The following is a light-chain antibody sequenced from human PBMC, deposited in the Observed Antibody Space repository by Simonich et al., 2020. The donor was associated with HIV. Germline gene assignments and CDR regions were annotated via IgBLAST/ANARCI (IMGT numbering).Light chain of an antibody. J-gene: IGKJ1*01. CDR2: GAS. CDR1: QSFSSSY. CDR3: QQYGSSPPWT. Sequence: EIVLTQSPGTLSLSPGERATLSCRASQSFSSSYLAWYQQKPGQAPRLRIYGASSRATGIPDRFSGSGSGTDFTLTISRLEPEDFAVYYCQQYGSSPPWTFGQGTKVEIK. V-gene: IGKV3-20*01.